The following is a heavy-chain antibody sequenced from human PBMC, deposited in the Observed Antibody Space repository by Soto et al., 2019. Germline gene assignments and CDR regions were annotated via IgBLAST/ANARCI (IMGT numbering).Heavy chain of an antibody. J-gene: IGHJ4*02. CDR1: GFSFASFA. CDR3: AKWTYLDF. Sequence: PGGSLRLSCTTSGFSFASFALTWVRQAPGQGLEWVATIVGSDAKTHYADSGKGRFSISTDTSRNTAYLQMNNLRADDTAIYYCAKWTYLDFWGQGTLVTASS. V-gene: IGHV3-23*01. D-gene: IGHD5-12*01. CDR2: IVGSDAKT.